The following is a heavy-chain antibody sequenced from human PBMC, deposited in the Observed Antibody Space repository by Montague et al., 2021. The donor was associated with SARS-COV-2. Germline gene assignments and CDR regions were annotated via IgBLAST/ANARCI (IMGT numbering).Heavy chain of an antibody. CDR1: GFTFSSYS. V-gene: IGHV3-21*01. CDR3: ASELHPNYYFGMDV. Sequence: SLRLSCAASGFTFSSYSMNWVRQAPGQGLEWVSSISSSSSYIYYXDSXQGRFTISRDNAKNSLYLQMNSLRAEDTAVYYCASELHPNYYFGMDVWGQGTTVTVSS. J-gene: IGHJ6*02. D-gene: IGHD4-11*01. CDR2: ISSSSSYI.